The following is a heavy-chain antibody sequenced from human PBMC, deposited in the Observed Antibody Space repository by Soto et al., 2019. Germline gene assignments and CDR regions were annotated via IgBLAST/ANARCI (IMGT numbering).Heavy chain of an antibody. CDR1: GFTFSNAW. J-gene: IGHJ4*02. D-gene: IGHD3-16*01. Sequence: EAQLVESGGGLVMPGESLRLSCVASGFTFSNAWMSWVRQAPGKGLEWIGRITSKSAGETTAYAAPVTGRFTVSRDEFKNTLYLQVNSLKTEDTGIYCCYPEHPRFMAHWGQGTLVTVST. CDR3: YPEHPRFMAH. CDR2: ITSKSAGETT. V-gene: IGHV3-15*01.